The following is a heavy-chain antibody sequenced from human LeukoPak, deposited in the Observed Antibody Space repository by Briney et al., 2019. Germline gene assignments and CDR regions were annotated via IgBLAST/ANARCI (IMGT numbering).Heavy chain of an antibody. V-gene: IGHV3-53*04. CDR2: IYSDAST. Sequence: PGGSLRLSCAASGFTVTSNYMSWVRQAPGKGLEWVSVIYSDASTYYADSVKGRFTISRHNSKNTLYLQMNSLRTEDTALYYCARPNYVWRTYRGATDVWGQGTTVTVSS. CDR1: GFTVTSNY. D-gene: IGHD3-16*01. J-gene: IGHJ6*02. CDR3: ARPNYVWRTYRGATDV.